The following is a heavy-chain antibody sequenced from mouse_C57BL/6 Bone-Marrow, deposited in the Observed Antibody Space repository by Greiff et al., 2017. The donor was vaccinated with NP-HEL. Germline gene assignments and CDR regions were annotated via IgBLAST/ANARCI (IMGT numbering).Heavy chain of an antibody. CDR1: GYAFSSYW. D-gene: IGHD4-1*01. J-gene: IGHJ2*01. CDR2: IYPGDGDT. V-gene: IGHV1-80*01. CDR3: ARRGETGSYYFDY. Sequence: QVHVKQSGAELVKPGASVKISCKASGYAFSSYWMNWVKQRPGKGLEWIGQIYPGDGDTNYNGKFKGKATLTADKSSSTAYMQLSSLTSEDSAVYFCARRGETGSYYFDYWGQGTTLTVSS.